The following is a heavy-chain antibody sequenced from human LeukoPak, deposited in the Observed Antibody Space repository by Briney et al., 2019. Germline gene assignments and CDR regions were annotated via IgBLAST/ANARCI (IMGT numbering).Heavy chain of an antibody. V-gene: IGHV3-74*01. CDR3: ARDLRIAVAGTPY. Sequence: PSGGSLRLSCAASGFTFSSYWMHWVRHAPGKGLVWVSRINTDGSSASYADSVKGRFTISRDNAKNTLYLQMNSLRAEDTAVYYCARDLRIAVAGTPYWGQGTLVTVSS. CDR1: GFTFSSYW. CDR2: INTDGSSA. D-gene: IGHD6-19*01. J-gene: IGHJ4*02.